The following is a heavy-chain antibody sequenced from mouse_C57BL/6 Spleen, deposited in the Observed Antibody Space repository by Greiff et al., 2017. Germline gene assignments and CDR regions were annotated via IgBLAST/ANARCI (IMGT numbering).Heavy chain of an antibody. CDR3: ARTGIGYGSSHYFDY. D-gene: IGHD1-1*01. V-gene: IGHV1-52*01. CDR1: GYTFTSYW. J-gene: IGHJ2*01. Sequence: QVQLQQPGAELVRPGSSVKLSCKASGYTFTSYWMHWVKQRPIQGLEWIGNIDPSDSETHYNQKFKDKATLTVDKYSSTAYMQLSSLTSEDSAVYYCARTGIGYGSSHYFDYWGQGTTLPVSS. CDR2: IDPSDSET.